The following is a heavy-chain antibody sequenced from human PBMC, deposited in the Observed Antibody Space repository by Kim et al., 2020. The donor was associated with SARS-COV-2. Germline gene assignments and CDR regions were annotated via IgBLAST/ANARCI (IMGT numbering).Heavy chain of an antibody. CDR1: GLTVSDNY. V-gene: IGHV3-53*04. J-gene: IGHJ2*01. CDR2: IYRAGDT. CDR3: ARGHDSTSWFWHFDL. Sequence: GGSLRLSCAASGLTVSDNYMSWVRQAPGKGLEWVSVIYRAGDTYYADSVKGRFTISRHDSKNTLYLQMGSLRTEDTAVYYCARGHDSTSWFWHFDLWGRG. D-gene: IGHD6-13*01.